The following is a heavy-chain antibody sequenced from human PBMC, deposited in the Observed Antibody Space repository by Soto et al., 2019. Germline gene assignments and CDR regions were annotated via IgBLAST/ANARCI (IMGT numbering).Heavy chain of an antibody. V-gene: IGHV1-24*01. CDR2: FDPEDGET. D-gene: IGHD3-3*01. J-gene: IGHJ4*02. Sequence: ASVKVSCKVSGYTLTELSMHWVRQAPGKGLEWMGGFDPEDGETIYAQKFQGRVTMTEDTSTDTAYMELSSLRSEDTAVYYCATDLGYDFWSGSKEEWFDYWGQGTLVTVSS. CDR1: GYTLTELS. CDR3: ATDLGYDFWSGSKEEWFDY.